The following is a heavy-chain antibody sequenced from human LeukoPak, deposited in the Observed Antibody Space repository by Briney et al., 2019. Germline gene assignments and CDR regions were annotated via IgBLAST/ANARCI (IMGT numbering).Heavy chain of an antibody. CDR3: TTQYYYDMVFRGASWFDP. V-gene: IGHV3-15*01. D-gene: IGHD3-22*01. J-gene: IGHJ5*02. Sequence: GGSLRLSCAASGFTFSNAWMSWVRQAPGEGREWVGRIKSKTDGGTTDYAAPVKGRFTISIDDSKNTLYLQMNSLKTEDTAVYYCTTQYYYDMVFRGASWFDPWGQGTLVTVSS. CDR2: IKSKTDGGTT. CDR1: GFTFSNAW.